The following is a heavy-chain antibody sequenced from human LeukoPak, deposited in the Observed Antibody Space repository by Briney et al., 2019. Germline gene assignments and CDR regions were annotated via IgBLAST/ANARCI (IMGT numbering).Heavy chain of an antibody. Sequence: PSETLSLTCAVYGGSFSGYYWSWIRQPPGKGLEWIGEINHSGSTNYNPSLKSRVTISVDTSKNQFSLKLSSVTAADTAVYYCARGPTDYYDYVWGSYRLPFDPWGQGTLVTVSS. J-gene: IGHJ5*02. V-gene: IGHV4-34*01. D-gene: IGHD3-16*02. CDR2: INHSGST. CDR3: ARGPTDYYDYVWGSYRLPFDP. CDR1: GGSFSGYY.